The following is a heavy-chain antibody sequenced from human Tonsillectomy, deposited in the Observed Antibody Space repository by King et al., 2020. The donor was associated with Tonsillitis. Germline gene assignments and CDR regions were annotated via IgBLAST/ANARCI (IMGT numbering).Heavy chain of an antibody. V-gene: IGHV4-59*01. D-gene: IGHD2-2*01. CDR1: GGSISSYY. CDR2: IHYTGSN. Sequence: QLQESGPGLVKPSETLSLTCTVSGGSISSYYWSWIRQPPGKGLEWMGKIHYTGSNNYNSSLQSRVTISVDTSRNQFSLKLGSLTAADTAVYYCARQRTTTSSFDPWGQGTLVTISS. CDR3: ARQRTTTSSFDP. J-gene: IGHJ5*02.